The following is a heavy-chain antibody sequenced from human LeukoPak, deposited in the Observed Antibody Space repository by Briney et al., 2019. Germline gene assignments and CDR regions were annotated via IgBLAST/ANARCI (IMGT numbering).Heavy chain of an antibody. V-gene: IGHV4-39*01. J-gene: IGHJ4*02. Sequence: SETLSLTCTAPGGSISSSSYYWGWIRQPPGKGLEWIGSIYYSGSTYYNPSLKSRVTISVDTSKNQFSLKLSSVTAADTAVYYCARHATYYYDSSGYYGPSDYWGQGTLVTVSS. CDR2: IYYSGST. CDR1: GGSISSSSYY. D-gene: IGHD3-22*01. CDR3: ARHATYYYDSSGYYGPSDY.